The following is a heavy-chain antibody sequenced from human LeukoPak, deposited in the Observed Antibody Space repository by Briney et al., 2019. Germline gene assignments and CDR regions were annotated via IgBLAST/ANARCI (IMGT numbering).Heavy chain of an antibody. CDR3: ARLLPIAAAGGHYFDY. CDR2: IYYRGST. CDR1: GGSFISGIYY. Sequence: SETLSLTCNVSGGSFISGIYYWGWVRQPPGKGLEWIASIYYRGSTYYNQSLKSRVTISVDTSKNQFSLKVTSVTAADTAVYYCARLLPIAAAGGHYFDYWGQGTLVTVSS. V-gene: IGHV4-39*01. D-gene: IGHD6-13*01. J-gene: IGHJ4*02.